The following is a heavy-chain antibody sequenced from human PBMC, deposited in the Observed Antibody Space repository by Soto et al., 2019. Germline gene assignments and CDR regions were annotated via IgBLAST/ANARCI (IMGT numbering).Heavy chain of an antibody. Sequence: PSETLSLTCTVSVSSVSSNNYYLAFIRQPPGKGLEWIGSVYNSWSTYYNPSLKSRLTVSLDTSKNQLSLSLRSVTAADAAVYYCARHPLRFSSTTSCYPDGGNFDCWGQGTLVTVSS. CDR3: ARHPLRFSSTTSCYPDGGNFDC. CDR1: VSSVSSNNYY. J-gene: IGHJ4*02. CDR2: VYNSWST. D-gene: IGHD2-2*01. V-gene: IGHV4-39*01.